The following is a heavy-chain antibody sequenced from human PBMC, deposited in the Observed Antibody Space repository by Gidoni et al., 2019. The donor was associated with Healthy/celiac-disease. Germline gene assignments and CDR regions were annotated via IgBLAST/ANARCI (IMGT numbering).Heavy chain of an antibody. CDR1: GGSISSYY. J-gene: IGHJ4*02. V-gene: IGHV4-59*01. D-gene: IGHD3-22*01. CDR2: IYYSGST. Sequence: QVQLQESGPGLVKPSETLSLTCTVPGGSISSYYWSWIRQPPGKGLAWIGYIYYSGSTNYNPSLKSRVTISVDTSKNQFSLKLSSVTAADTAVYYCARVAYYDSSGYYWGGSPLDYWGQGTLVTVSS. CDR3: ARVAYYDSSGYYWGGSPLDY.